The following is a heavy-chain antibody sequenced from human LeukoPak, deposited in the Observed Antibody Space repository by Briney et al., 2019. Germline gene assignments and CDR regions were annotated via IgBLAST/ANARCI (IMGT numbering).Heavy chain of an antibody. CDR1: GFTFTSYA. Sequence: PGGSLRLSCAASGFTFTSYAMSWVRQAPGKGLEWVSGISGSDDTTYYADSVKGRFTISRDNAKNSLYLQMNSLRAEDTAVYYCAREVGASEFDYWGQGTLVTVSS. D-gene: IGHD1-26*01. CDR3: AREVGASEFDY. J-gene: IGHJ4*02. V-gene: IGHV3-23*01. CDR2: ISGSDDTT.